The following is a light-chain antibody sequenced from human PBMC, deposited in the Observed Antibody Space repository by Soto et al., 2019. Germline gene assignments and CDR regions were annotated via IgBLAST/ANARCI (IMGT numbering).Light chain of an antibody. CDR1: QSISIY. CDR3: QQTSNTPPWA. V-gene: IGKV1-39*01. Sequence: DIQMTQSPSSLSASVGDRVTITCRASQSISIYLNWYQQKPGKAPKLLIYAASNLQSGVPSRFSGSGSGTDFTLTISSLQPEDFAAYYCQQTSNTPPWAFGQGTKVYIK. CDR2: AAS. J-gene: IGKJ1*01.